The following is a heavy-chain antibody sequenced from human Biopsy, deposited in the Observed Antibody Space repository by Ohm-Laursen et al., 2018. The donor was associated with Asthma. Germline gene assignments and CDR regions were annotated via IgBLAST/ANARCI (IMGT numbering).Heavy chain of an antibody. Sequence: SSVKVSCKSLGGTFNTYVIGWVRQAPGQGLEWMGGINSVFGTKTYPQKFQDRVTITADDSPSTVYMELSSLRSEDTAVYYCARKAGSCISRTCYSLDFWGQGTLVTVSS. CDR1: GGTFNTYV. J-gene: IGHJ4*02. D-gene: IGHD2-2*01. CDR3: ARKAGSCISRTCYSLDF. V-gene: IGHV1-69*01. CDR2: INSVFGTK.